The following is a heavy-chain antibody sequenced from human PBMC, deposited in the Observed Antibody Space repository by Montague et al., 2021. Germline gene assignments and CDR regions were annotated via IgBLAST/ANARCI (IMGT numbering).Heavy chain of an antibody. J-gene: IGHJ4*02. CDR1: GGSISSSSYY. CDR2: IYYSGST. CDR3: ASSLRGRWRQSYFDH. D-gene: IGHD5-24*01. Sequence: SETLSLTCTVSGGSISSSSYYWGWIRQPPGKGLVWIVSIYYSGSTYYNPSLKSRVTISVDTSKIQFSLKLSSVTAAAMAVYYCASSLRGRWRQSYFDHWGQGTLVTVSS. V-gene: IGHV4-39*01.